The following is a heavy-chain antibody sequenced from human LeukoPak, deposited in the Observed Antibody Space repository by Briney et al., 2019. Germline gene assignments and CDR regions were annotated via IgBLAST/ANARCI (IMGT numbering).Heavy chain of an antibody. D-gene: IGHD3-10*01. Sequence: HWASVTVSCTASGGTFSSYAISWVRQAPGQGLEWMGGIIPIFGTANYAQKFQGRVTITTDESTSTAYMELSSLRSEDTAVYYCAGGPLGHGSGQVYYYYYMDVWGKGTTVTVSS. J-gene: IGHJ6*03. CDR1: GGTFSSYA. CDR2: IIPIFGTA. V-gene: IGHV1-69*05. CDR3: AGGPLGHGSGQVYYYYYMDV.